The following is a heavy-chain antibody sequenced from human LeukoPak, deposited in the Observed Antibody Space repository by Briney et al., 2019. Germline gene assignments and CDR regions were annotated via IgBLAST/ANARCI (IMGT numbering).Heavy chain of an antibody. CDR1: GYSISSGYF. CDR3: ARAYGTSWYFNWFDP. J-gene: IGHJ5*02. V-gene: IGHV4-38-2*02. Sequence: SETLSLTCTVSGYSISSGYFWGWIRQPPGKGLEWIGTIYNSGSTYYNASLESRVTISVDTSKNQFSLKLSSVTAADTAVYYWARAYGTSWYFNWFDPWAQGTLATVSS. CDR2: IYNSGST. D-gene: IGHD6-13*01.